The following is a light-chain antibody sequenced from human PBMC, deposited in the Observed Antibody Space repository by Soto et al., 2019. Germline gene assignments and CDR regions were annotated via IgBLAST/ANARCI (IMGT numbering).Light chain of an antibody. CDR2: DAS. Sequence: DVKMSQSPSTLSAYVGDRVTITCRASQSISSWLAWYQQKPGKAPKLLIYDASSLESGVPSRFSGSGSGTEFTLTISSLQPDDFATYYCQQYNSYPWTFGQGSMV. V-gene: IGKV1-5*01. CDR3: QQYNSYPWT. J-gene: IGKJ1*01. CDR1: QSISSW.